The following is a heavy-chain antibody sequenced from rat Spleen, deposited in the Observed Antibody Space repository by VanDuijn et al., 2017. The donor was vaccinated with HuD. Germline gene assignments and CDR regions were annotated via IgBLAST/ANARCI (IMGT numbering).Heavy chain of an antibody. CDR2: ITYSGGT. CDR1: GYSITSSY. J-gene: IGHJ2*01. D-gene: IGHD5-1*01. Sequence: EVQLQESGPGLVKPSQSLSLTCSVTGYSITSSYRWNWIRKFPGNKMEWMGYITYSGGTTYNPSLKSRISITRDTSKNQFFLQLNSVTTEDTATFYCSRSGTGWELRYFDYWGQGVMVTVSS. CDR3: SRSGTGWELRYFDY. V-gene: IGHV3-1*01.